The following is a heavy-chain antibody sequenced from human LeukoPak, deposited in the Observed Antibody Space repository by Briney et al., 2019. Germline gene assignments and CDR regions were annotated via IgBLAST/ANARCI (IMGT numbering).Heavy chain of an antibody. CDR2: INHSGST. D-gene: IGHD4-17*01. V-gene: IGHV4-34*01. Sequence: SETLSLTCAVSGGSFSGYYWSWIRQPPGKGLEWIGEINHSGSTTYNPSLKSRVTISVDTSKNQFSLKLSSVTAADTAVYYCARTTVTTSGAFDIWGQGTMVTVSS. CDR3: ARTTVTTSGAFDI. J-gene: IGHJ3*02. CDR1: GGSFSGYY.